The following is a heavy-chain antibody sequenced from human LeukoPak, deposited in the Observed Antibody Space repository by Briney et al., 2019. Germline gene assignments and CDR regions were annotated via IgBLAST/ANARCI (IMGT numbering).Heavy chain of an antibody. CDR1: GFTPSDYY. CDR2: ISSSSSYT. V-gene: IGHV3-11*05. CDR3: ARDGRVSGFDY. Sequence: GGSLRLSCAPSGFTPSDYYMSWIRQAPGEGMEWISYISSSSSYTNYADSVKGRFTISRDNAKDSLYLQMNSLRAEDTAVYYCARDGRVSGFDYWGQGTLVTVSS. J-gene: IGHJ4*02.